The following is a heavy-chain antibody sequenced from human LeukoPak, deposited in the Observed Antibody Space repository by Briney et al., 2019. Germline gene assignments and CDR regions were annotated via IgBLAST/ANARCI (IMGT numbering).Heavy chain of an antibody. CDR2: ISPSSTSI. J-gene: IGHJ4*02. V-gene: IGHV3-48*02. CDR3: ARAAYNSSPDY. Sequence: GGSLRLSCAASGFTFSRYSMNWVRQAPGKGLEWISYISPSSTSIHYADSVKGRFTISRDNAKNSLYPQMNSLRDEDTAVYYCARAAYNSSPDYWGQGTLVTVSS. CDR1: GFTFSRYS. D-gene: IGHD6-13*01.